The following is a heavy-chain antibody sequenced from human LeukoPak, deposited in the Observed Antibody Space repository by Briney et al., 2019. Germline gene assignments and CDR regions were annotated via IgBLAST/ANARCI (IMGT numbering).Heavy chain of an antibody. V-gene: IGHV3-23*01. CDR3: AKRRSRNTGPFDS. D-gene: IGHD6-13*01. CDR2: SSGPNT. J-gene: IGHJ4*03. CDR1: GITVSRDA. Sequence: GGSLRLSCVASGITVSRDAMTWVRQAPGKGLEWVTASSGPNTYYADSVRGRFTISRDDSKNTVYLRMNSLRAEDTAVYYCAKRRSRNTGPFDSWDPGTLVAVSP.